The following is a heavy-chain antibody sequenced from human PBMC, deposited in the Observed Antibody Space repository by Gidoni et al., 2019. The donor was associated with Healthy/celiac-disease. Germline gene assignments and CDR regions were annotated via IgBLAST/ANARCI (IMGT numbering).Heavy chain of an antibody. D-gene: IGHD2-8*02. CDR3: AREGCTGGVCSFDY. CDR2: ISSSSSTI. Sequence: EVQLVESGGGLVQPGGSLRLSCAASGFTFSSYSMNWVRQAPGKGLEWVSYISSSSSTIYYADSVKGRFTISRDNAKNSLYLQMNSLRDEDTAVYYCAREGCTGGVCSFDYWGQGTLVTVSS. CDR1: GFTFSSYS. V-gene: IGHV3-48*02. J-gene: IGHJ4*02.